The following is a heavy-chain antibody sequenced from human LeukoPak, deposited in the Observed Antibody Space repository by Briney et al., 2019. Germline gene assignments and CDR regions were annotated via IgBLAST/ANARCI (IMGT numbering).Heavy chain of an antibody. V-gene: IGHV4-34*01. CDR1: GASFSDYY. J-gene: IGHJ5*02. D-gene: IGHD2-2*01. CDR3: ARGGRELPAARRFKLGNWFDP. CDR2: INHRGIT. Sequence: KPSETLSLTCAVYGASFSDYYWSWIRQAPGKGLGWIGEINHRGITDYNPSLKSRVTISVDTSKNQSSLNLSSVTAADTAVYYCARGGRELPAARRFKLGNWFDPWGQGTLVTVSS.